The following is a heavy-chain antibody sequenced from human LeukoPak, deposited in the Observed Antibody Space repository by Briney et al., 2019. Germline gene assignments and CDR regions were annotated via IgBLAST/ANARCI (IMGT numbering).Heavy chain of an antibody. CDR2: IYTSGST. V-gene: IGHV4-61*02. D-gene: IGHD6-13*01. CDR3: ARDVAAAGTITYYYYMDV. J-gene: IGHJ6*03. Sequence: SETLSLTCTVSGGSISSGGYYWSWIRQPAGKGLEWIGRIYTSGSTNYNPSLKSRVTISVDTSKNQFSLKLSSVTAADTAVYYCARDVAAAGTITYYYYMDVWGKGTTVTISS. CDR1: GGSISSGGYY.